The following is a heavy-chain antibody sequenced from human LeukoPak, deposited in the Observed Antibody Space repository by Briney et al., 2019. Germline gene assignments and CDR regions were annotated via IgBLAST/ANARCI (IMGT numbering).Heavy chain of an antibody. CDR1: GFTFSSYG. J-gene: IGHJ6*04. V-gene: IGHV3-30*18. Sequence: GGSLILSCAASGFTFSSYGMHWVRQAPGKGLEWVAVIAYDGSNKYYADSVKGRFTISRDNSKNTVYLQMNSPRAEDTAVYHCAKDRWLGDLDYGMDVWGKGTTVTVSS. CDR2: IAYDGSNK. CDR3: AKDRWLGDLDYGMDV. D-gene: IGHD3-10*01.